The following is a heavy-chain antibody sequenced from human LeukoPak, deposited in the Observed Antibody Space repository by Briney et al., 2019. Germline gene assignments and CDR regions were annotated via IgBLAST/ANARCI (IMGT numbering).Heavy chain of an antibody. Sequence: GASAKVSCKASGYTFTGYYMHWVRQAPGQGLEWMGWINPNSGGTNYAQKFQGRVTMTRDTSISTAYMELSRLRSDDTAVYYCARGTESIAAADNYYYYYMDVWGKGTTVTVSS. J-gene: IGHJ6*03. CDR1: GYTFTGYY. CDR3: ARGTESIAAADNYYYYYMDV. CDR2: INPNSGGT. V-gene: IGHV1-2*02. D-gene: IGHD6-13*01.